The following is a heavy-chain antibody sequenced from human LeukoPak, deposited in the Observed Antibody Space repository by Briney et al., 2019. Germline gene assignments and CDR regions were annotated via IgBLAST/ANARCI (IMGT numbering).Heavy chain of an antibody. CDR3: ARFGITYYDNSGYYQKYYFDY. V-gene: IGHV1-69*13. CDR1: GGTFSSYA. D-gene: IGHD3-22*01. Sequence: SVKVSCKASGGTFSSYAISWVRQAPGQGLEWMGGIIPIFGTANYAQKFQGRVTITADESTSTAYMELSSLRSEDTAVYYCARFGITYYDNSGYYQKYYFDYWGQGTLVTVSS. CDR2: IIPIFGTA. J-gene: IGHJ4*02.